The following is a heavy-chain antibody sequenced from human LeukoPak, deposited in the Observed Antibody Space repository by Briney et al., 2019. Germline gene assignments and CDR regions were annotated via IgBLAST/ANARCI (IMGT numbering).Heavy chain of an antibody. V-gene: IGHV3-23*01. CDR3: AKSEVGATTTTSPIDY. D-gene: IGHD1-26*01. J-gene: IGHJ4*02. CDR1: GFTFSSYA. Sequence: GGSLRLSCAASGFTFSSYAMSWVRQAPGKGLEWVSAISGSGGSTYYADSVKGRFTISRDNSKNTLYLQMNSLRAEDTAVYYCAKSEVGATTTTSPIDYWGQGTLVTVSS. CDR2: ISGSGGST.